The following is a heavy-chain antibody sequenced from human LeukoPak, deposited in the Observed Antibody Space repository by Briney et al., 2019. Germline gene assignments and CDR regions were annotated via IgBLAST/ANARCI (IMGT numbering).Heavy chain of an antibody. Sequence: SVKVSCKAVGDTFSIYGISWVRQAPGQGLEWMGGIIPISGAAEYAQKFQGRVTITADEPTTTAYMELTSLTSDDTAVYYCVRETGTVPFHNVLTGRQDFYYYYIDVWGKGTTVTVSS. CDR2: IIPISGAA. J-gene: IGHJ6*03. D-gene: IGHD3-9*01. V-gene: IGHV1-69*01. CDR1: GDTFSIYG. CDR3: VRETGTVPFHNVLTGRQDFYYYYIDV.